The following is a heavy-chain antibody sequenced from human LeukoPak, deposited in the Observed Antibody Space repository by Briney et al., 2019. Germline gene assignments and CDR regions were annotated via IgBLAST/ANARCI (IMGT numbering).Heavy chain of an antibody. V-gene: IGHV1-18*01. J-gene: IGHJ5*02. CDR2: ISAYNGNT. Sequence: ASVKVSCKASGYTFTSYGISWVRQAPGQGLKWMGWISAYNGNTNYAQKLQGRVTMTTDTSTSTAYMELRSLRSDDTAVYYCARGSTYYYDSSGYYGFSTWGQGTLVTVSS. D-gene: IGHD3-22*01. CDR1: GYTFTSYG. CDR3: ARGSTYYYDSSGYYGFST.